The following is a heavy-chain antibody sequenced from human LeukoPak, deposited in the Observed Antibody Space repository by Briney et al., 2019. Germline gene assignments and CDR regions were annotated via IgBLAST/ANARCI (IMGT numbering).Heavy chain of an antibody. CDR2: ISSDGDNT. CDR3: ARPQGGRQLWLHFDY. J-gene: IGHJ4*02. CDR1: GFIFSNYG. Sequence: GGSLRLSCSASGFIFSNYGMYWVRQAPGKGLEYVSAISSDGDNTYYADSVKGRFTISSDNSKNTLYLQMNSLRAEDTAVYYCARPQGGRQLWLHFDYWGQGTQVTVSS. V-gene: IGHV3-64*04. D-gene: IGHD5-18*01.